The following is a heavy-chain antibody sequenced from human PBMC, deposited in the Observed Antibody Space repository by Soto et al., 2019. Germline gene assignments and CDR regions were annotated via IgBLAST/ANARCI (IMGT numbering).Heavy chain of an antibody. V-gene: IGHV3-30-3*01. CDR3: ARDTHYYELTSLGAFDI. CDR1: GFTFSSYA. D-gene: IGHD3-22*01. J-gene: IGHJ3*02. CDR2: ISYDGSNK. Sequence: QVQLVESGGGVVQPGRSLRLSCAASGFTFSSYAMHWVRQAPGKGLEWVAVISYDGSNKYYADSVKGRFTISRDNSKNTLYLQMKSLRAEDTAVYYCARDTHYYELTSLGAFDIWGQGTMVTVSS.